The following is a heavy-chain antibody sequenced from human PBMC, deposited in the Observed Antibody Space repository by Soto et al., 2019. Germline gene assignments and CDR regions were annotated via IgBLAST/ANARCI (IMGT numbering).Heavy chain of an antibody. CDR3: ARQQSSSSKRRNFDY. Sequence: RGESLKISCKGSGYSFTSYWIGWVRQMPGKGLEWMGIIYPGDSDTRYSPSFQGQVTISADKSISTAYLQWSSLKASDTAMYYCARQQSSSSKRRNFDYWGQGTLVTVSS. CDR2: IYPGDSDT. D-gene: IGHD6-6*01. J-gene: IGHJ4*02. CDR1: GYSFTSYW. V-gene: IGHV5-51*01.